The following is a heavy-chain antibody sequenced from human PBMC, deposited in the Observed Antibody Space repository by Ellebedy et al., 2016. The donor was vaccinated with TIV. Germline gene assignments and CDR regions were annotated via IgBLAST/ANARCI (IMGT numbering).Heavy chain of an antibody. V-gene: IGHV3-23*01. CDR3: AKREMIRDTIGAPVPAPLFDL. CDR1: GFTFSSFW. CDR2: ISASGDST. Sequence: GESLKISCAASGFTFSSFWMTWARQAPGKGLEWVSLISASGDSTYYADSVKGRFTISRDNSKNTLYLQMNSLRAEDTAVYFCAKREMIRDTIGAPVPAPLFDLWGQGTLVTVSS. D-gene: IGHD2-2*01. J-gene: IGHJ4*02.